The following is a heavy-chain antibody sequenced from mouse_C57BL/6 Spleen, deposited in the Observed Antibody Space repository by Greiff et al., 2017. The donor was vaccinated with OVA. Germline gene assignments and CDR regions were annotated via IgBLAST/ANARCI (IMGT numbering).Heavy chain of an antibody. J-gene: IGHJ1*03. V-gene: IGHV5-9*01. CDR3: ARQAIYYGIYFDV. CDR2: ISGGGGNT. CDR1: GFTFSSYT. Sequence: EVQVVESGGGLVKPGGSLKLSCAASGFTFSSYTMSWVRQTPEKRLEWVATISGGGGNTYYPDSVKGRFTISRDNAKNTLYLQMSSLRSEDTALYYCARQAIYYGIYFDVWGTGTTVTVSS. D-gene: IGHD2-1*01.